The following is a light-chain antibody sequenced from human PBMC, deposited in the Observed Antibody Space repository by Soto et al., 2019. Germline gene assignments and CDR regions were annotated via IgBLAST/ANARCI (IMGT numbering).Light chain of an antibody. CDR2: DAS. CDR1: QSVSSY. V-gene: IGKV3-11*01. J-gene: IGKJ1*01. CDR3: QQRRAWPRT. Sequence: EIVLTQSPATLPLSPGERATLSCRATQSVSSYLAWYQQKPGQAPRLLIYDASSRATGIPARFSGSGSGTDFTLTISSLEPEDFAVYYCQQRRAWPRTFGQGTKVEI.